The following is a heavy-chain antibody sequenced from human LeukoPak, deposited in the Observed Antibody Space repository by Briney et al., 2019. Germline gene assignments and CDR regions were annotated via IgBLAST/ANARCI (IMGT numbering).Heavy chain of an antibody. CDR3: AKEPNGKLKLNPEDRYCSGGSCYSWFDP. V-gene: IGHV1-69*05. Sequence: SVKVSCKASGGTFSSYAISWVRQAPGQGLEWMGRIIPIFGTANYAQKFQGRVTITTVESTSTAYMELNSLRSEDTAVYYCAKEPNGKLKLNPEDRYCSGGSCYSWFDPWGQGTLVTVSS. CDR1: GGTFSSYA. J-gene: IGHJ5*02. D-gene: IGHD2-15*01. CDR2: IIPIFGTA.